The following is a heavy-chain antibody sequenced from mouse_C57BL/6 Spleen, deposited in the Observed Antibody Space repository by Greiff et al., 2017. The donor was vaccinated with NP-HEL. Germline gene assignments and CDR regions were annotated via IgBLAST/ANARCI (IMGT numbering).Heavy chain of an antibody. V-gene: IGHV1-59*01. Sequence: VQLQQPGAELVRPGTSVKLSCKASGYTFTSYWMHWVKQRPGQGLEWIGVIDPSDSYTNYNQKFKGKATLTVDTSSSTAYMQLSSLTSEDSAVYYCARTYRAWFAYWGQGTLVTVSA. CDR1: GYTFTSYW. D-gene: IGHD2-14*01. CDR2: IDPSDSYT. CDR3: ARTYRAWFAY. J-gene: IGHJ3*01.